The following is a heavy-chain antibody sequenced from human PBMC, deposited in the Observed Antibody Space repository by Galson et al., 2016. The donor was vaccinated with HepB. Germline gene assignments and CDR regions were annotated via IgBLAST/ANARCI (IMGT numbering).Heavy chain of an antibody. CDR1: GYNFTNYS. CDR3: ARVRWRWGGTTDF. CDR2: INAGNGNT. V-gene: IGHV1-3*01. D-gene: IGHD1-7*01. Sequence: SVKVSCKASGYNFTNYSIHWVRQAPGQRLEWMGWINAGNGNTKYSQKFQGRVTISRHTSATTVYMALSSLTSEDTAVYYCARVRWRWGGTTDFWGQGTLVAVSS. J-gene: IGHJ4*02.